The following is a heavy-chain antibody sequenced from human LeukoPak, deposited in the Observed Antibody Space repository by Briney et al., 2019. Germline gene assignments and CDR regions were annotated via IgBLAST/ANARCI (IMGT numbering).Heavy chain of an antibody. D-gene: IGHD2-2*02. V-gene: IGHV3-43D*03. J-gene: IGHJ6*03. Sequence: GGSLRLSCAASGFNFDDYAMHWVRQAPGKGLEWVSLISWDGAGTYYADSVKGRFTISRDNSKNSLYLQMNSLRAEDTALYYCAKGGYCTSTSCYTYMDVWGKGTTVTVSS. CDR3: AKGGYCTSTSCYTYMDV. CDR2: ISWDGAGT. CDR1: GFNFDDYA.